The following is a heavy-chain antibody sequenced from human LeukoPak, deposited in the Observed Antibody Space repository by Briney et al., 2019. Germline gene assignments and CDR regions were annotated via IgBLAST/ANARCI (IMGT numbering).Heavy chain of an antibody. D-gene: IGHD2-2*01. CDR3: AREQGGVDSTSCHLYYYGMDV. CDR2: ISSSSSYI. Sequence: GGSLRLSCAASGFTFSSYSMTWVRQAPGKGLEWVSSISSSSSYIYYADSVKGRFTISRDNAKNSLYLQMNSLRAEDTAVYYCAREQGGVDSTSCHLYYYGMDVWGQGTTVTVSS. V-gene: IGHV3-21*01. J-gene: IGHJ6*02. CDR1: GFTFSSYS.